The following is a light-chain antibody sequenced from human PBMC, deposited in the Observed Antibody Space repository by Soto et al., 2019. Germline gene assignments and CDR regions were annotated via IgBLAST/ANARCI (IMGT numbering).Light chain of an antibody. CDR2: EAS. V-gene: IGKV1-33*01. J-gene: IGKJ4*01. Sequence: DIQMTQSPSSLSASVGDRVTITCQASQDITNYLNWYQMKPGKAPRLLIYEASNLERGVPSRFSGSGSGTDFTFTISSLQPEDIATYYCQQYDILPLTFGGGTKVEIK. CDR1: QDITNY. CDR3: QQYDILPLT.